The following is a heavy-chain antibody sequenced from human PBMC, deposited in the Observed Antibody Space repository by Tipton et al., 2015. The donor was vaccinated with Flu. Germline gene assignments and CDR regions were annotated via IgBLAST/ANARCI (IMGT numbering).Heavy chain of an antibody. V-gene: IGHV4-59*01. Sequence: TLSLTCTVSGGSISSYYWSWIRQPPGKGLEWIGYIYYSGSTNYNPSLKSRVTISVDTSKNQFSLKLSSVTAADTAVYYCARVRSVVIGLNWFDPWGQGTLVTVSS. CDR1: GGSISSYY. J-gene: IGHJ5*02. D-gene: IGHD2-21*01. CDR2: IYYSGST. CDR3: ARVRSVVIGLNWFDP.